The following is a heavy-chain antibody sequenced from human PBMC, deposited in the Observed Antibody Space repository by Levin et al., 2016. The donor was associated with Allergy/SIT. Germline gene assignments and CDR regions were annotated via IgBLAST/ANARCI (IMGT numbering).Heavy chain of an antibody. CDR3: ARGDSSWYTVSNWFDP. CDR1: GYTFTSYY. Sequence: ASVKVSCKASGYTFTSYYMHWVRQAPGQGLEWMGIINPTGGSTSNAQKFQGRLTMTSDTSTSTVYMELSSLTSEDTAVYYCARGDSSWYTVSNWFDPWGQGTLVTVSS. J-gene: IGHJ5*02. D-gene: IGHD6-13*01. V-gene: IGHV1-46*01. CDR2: INPTGGST.